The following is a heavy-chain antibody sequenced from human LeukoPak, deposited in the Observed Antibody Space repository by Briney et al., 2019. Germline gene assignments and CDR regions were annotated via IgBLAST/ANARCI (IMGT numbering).Heavy chain of an antibody. V-gene: IGHV3-23*01. CDR1: EFTFNNYA. CDR3: AKGLSASGRFNAFDI. CDR2: VSGSGGST. J-gene: IGHJ3*02. D-gene: IGHD3-3*01. Sequence: GGSLRLSCVASEFTFNNYAMNWVRQARGKGLEWVAAVSGSGGSTYHADSVRGRFTISRDNSKNTLYLQMSSLRVEDTAVYHCAKGLSASGRFNAFDIWGQGTMVTVSS.